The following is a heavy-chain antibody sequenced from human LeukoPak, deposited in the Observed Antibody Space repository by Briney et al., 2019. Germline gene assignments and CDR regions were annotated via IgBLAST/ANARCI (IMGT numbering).Heavy chain of an antibody. D-gene: IGHD3-22*01. CDR3: ARSGDADPYDRAPLDY. Sequence: PGGSLRLSCAASGFTFSNYGMHWVRQAPGKGLEWVAIIWYDGSKKYYADSVKGRFTISRDTSKNTLYLQMNSLRAEDTAVYYCARSGDADPYDRAPLDYWGQGTLVTVSS. J-gene: IGHJ4*02. CDR1: GFTFSNYG. CDR2: IWYDGSKK. V-gene: IGHV3-33*01.